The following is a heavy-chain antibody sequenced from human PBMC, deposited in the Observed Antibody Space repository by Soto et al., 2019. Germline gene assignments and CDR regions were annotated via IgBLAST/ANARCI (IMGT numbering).Heavy chain of an antibody. CDR2: ISAYNGDT. CDR3: ARVQQLVGYFYYYMDV. CDR1: GYTFTNYG. D-gene: IGHD6-6*01. V-gene: IGHV1-18*01. Sequence: ASVKVSCKASGYTFTNYGITSVRQAPVQGLEWMGWISAYNGDTHYTQRLQGRVTMTTDTSTSTAYMELRGLRSDDTALYYCARVQQLVGYFYYYMDVWGKGTTVTVSS. J-gene: IGHJ6*03.